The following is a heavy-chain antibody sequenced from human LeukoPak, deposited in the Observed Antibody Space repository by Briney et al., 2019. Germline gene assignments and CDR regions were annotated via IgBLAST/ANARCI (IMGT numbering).Heavy chain of an antibody. CDR3: AKIGPGRGAWYFDL. J-gene: IGHJ2*01. CDR2: IYYSGST. V-gene: IGHV4-59*01. Sequence: PSETLSLTCAVYGGSFSGDFWSWIRQPPGKGLEWIGYIYYSGSTNYNPSLKSRVTISVDTSKNQFSLKLSSVTAADAAVYYCAKIGPGRGAWYFDLWGRGTLVTVSS. D-gene: IGHD1-26*01. CDR1: GGSFSGDF.